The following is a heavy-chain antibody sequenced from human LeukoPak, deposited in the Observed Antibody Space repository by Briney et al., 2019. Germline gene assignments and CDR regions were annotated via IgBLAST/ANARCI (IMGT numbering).Heavy chain of an antibody. CDR2: ISYDGSKE. V-gene: IGHV3-30*03. D-gene: IGHD6-13*01. Sequence: GGSLRLSCAVSGLEFRNYGMHWVRQAPGKGLEWVAIISYDGSKESFADSVKGRFTISRDNSKNTLYLQMNTLRDEDTAVYYCARGPRYSFYWGQGTLVSVSS. J-gene: IGHJ4*02. CDR1: GLEFRNYG. CDR3: ARGPRYSFY.